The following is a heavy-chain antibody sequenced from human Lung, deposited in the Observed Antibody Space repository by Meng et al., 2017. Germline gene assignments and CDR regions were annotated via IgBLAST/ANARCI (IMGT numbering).Heavy chain of an antibody. CDR3: ARDNYYDSGSYSGFDY. J-gene: IGHJ4*02. Sequence: EVQLVESGGGLVKPGGSLRLSCAASGFTFSNYSMNWVRQAPGKGLEWVPSISSSSRYIYYADSLKGRFTISRDNAKNSLYLQMNSLRAEDTAVFYCARDNYYDSGSYSGFDYWGQGALVTVSS. CDR1: GFTFSNYS. D-gene: IGHD3-10*01. V-gene: IGHV3-21*01. CDR2: ISSSSRYI.